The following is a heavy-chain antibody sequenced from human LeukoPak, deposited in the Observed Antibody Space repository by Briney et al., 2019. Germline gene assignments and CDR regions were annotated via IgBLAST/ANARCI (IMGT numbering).Heavy chain of an antibody. V-gene: IGHV3-73*01. Sequence: PGGSLRLSCAASGFTFSSSAMHCVRQPSRKGMKWDGLIRSKANSYAAAYAASVKGRFTISRDDSKNTAYLQMNSLKTEDTAVYYCTRPRGSTPGADYWGQGTLVTVSS. CDR3: TRPRGSTPGADY. J-gene: IGHJ4*02. CDR2: IRSKANSYAA. CDR1: GFTFSSSA. D-gene: IGHD2-15*01.